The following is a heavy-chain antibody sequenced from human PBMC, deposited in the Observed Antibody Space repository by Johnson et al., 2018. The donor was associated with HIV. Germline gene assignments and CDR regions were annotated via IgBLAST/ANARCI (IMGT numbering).Heavy chain of an antibody. CDR3: ARACRDGYTCDVYDI. CDR2: INSGGDT. Sequence: VQLVESGGGLVQPGGSLRLSCAASGFTFSSNYMSWVRQGPGKGLAWVSVINSGGDTYYADSVKGRCTISRDNSKNTLYLQMNSLSAEDTAVYYCARACRDGYTCDVYDIWGQGTMLTVSS. V-gene: IGHV3-66*01. CDR1: GFTFSSNY. J-gene: IGHJ3*02. D-gene: IGHD5-24*01.